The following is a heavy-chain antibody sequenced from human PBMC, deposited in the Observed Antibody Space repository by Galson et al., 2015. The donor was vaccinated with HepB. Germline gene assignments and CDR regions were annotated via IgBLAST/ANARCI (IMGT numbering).Heavy chain of an antibody. CDR3: VRKGGAATYYFDC. CDR2: ISPGDSDT. J-gene: IGHJ4*02. D-gene: IGHD6-13*01. V-gene: IGHV5-51*03. Sequence: QSGGAAVKPGESLKISCPCFGSNFALYWIGWGRQMLGKGLEWVGTISPGDSDTRYSPSFQGQVTISIDKSMSPASLQWSSQNASDSAMYYCVRKGGAATYYFDCWGQGALVTVSS. CDR1: GSNFALYW.